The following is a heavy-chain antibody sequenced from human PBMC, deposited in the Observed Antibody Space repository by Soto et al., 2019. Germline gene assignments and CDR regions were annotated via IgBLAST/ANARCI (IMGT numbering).Heavy chain of an antibody. J-gene: IGHJ6*02. CDR3: ARVSCSGGSCYSLNYYGMDV. Sequence: PGGSLRLSCAASGFTFSSYWMSWVRQAPGKGLEWVANIKQDGSEKYYVDSVKGRFTISRDNARNSLYLQMNSLRAEDTAVYYCARVSCSGGSCYSLNYYGMDVWGQGTTVTVSS. D-gene: IGHD2-15*01. V-gene: IGHV3-7*03. CDR2: IKQDGSEK. CDR1: GFTFSSYW.